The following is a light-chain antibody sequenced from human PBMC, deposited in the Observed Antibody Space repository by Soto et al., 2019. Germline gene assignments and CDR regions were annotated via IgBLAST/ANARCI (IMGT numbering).Light chain of an antibody. V-gene: IGKV3-11*01. CDR2: DTS. J-gene: IGKJ4*01. CDR3: QQSSKWLLT. CDR1: QSVSNY. Sequence: DTVLTQSPATLSLSPGERATLSCRASQSVSNYLAWYQQKPGQAPRLLIYDTSKRATGIPVRFSGSGSGTDFTLTISSLEPEDFAVYYCQQSSKWLLTFGGGTKVEIK.